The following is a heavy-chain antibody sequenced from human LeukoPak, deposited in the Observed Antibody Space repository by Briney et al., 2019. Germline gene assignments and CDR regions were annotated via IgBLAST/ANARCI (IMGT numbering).Heavy chain of an antibody. CDR1: GYTFTSYG. CDR3: ASLKYGSGSYYNEGWFDP. J-gene: IGHJ5*02. D-gene: IGHD3-10*01. V-gene: IGHV1-18*01. Sequence: GASVKVSCKASGYTFTSYGISWVRQAPGQGLEWMGWISAYNGNTNYAQKLQGRVTMTTDTSTSTAYMELRSLRSEDTAVYYCASLKYGSGSYYNEGWFDPWGQGTLVTVSS. CDR2: ISAYNGNT.